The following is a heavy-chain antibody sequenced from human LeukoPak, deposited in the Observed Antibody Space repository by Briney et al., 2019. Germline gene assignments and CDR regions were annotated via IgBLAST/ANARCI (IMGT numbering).Heavy chain of an antibody. D-gene: IGHD4-23*01. J-gene: IGHJ4*02. CDR2: IYYTGST. CDR1: GGSISTYY. Sequence: KPSETLSLTCTVSGGSISTYYWSWIRQPPGKGLEWIGYIYYTGSTNYNPSLKSRVTISADTSKNQFSLKLTSVTAADTAVYYCARDYGGKGDYWGQGTLVTVSS. CDR3: ARDYGGKGDY. V-gene: IGHV4-59*01.